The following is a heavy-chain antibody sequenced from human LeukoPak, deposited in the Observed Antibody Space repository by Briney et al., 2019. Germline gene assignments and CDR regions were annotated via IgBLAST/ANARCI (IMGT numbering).Heavy chain of an antibody. Sequence: SETLSLTCTVSGDSISRYYWSWIRQPPGKGLEWIGYIRHSENPNYNPSLKSRVTMSVDTSKNQFSLKLSSVTAADTAVYYCMRGSTGAFGPWGQGTLVTVSS. V-gene: IGHV4-59*01. J-gene: IGHJ5*02. CDR1: GDSISRYY. CDR2: IRHSENP. D-gene: IGHD7-27*01. CDR3: MRGSTGAFGP.